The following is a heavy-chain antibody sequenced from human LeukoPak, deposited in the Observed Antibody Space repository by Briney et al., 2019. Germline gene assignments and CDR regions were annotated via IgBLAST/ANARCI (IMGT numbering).Heavy chain of an antibody. CDR2: ISSSSRHI. V-gene: IGHV3-21*01. Sequence: GGSLRLSCAASGFPFSSYSMNWVRQAPGKGLEWVSSISSSSRHIYYADSVKGRFTISRDNAKNSLYLQMNSLRVEDTAVYYCARGVGLGGWFDPWGQGTLVTVSS. D-gene: IGHD3-16*01. J-gene: IGHJ5*02. CDR3: ARGVGLGGWFDP. CDR1: GFPFSSYS.